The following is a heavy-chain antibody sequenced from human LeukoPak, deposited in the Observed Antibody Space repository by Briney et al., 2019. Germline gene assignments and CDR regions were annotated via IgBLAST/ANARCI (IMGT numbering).Heavy chain of an antibody. CDR2: IKQDGSEK. V-gene: IGHV3-7*02. CDR3: ATFGSAFYY. CDR1: GFTFSNYW. Sequence: PGGSLRLSCVDTGFTFSNYWTTSVRQAPGKGLEWVANIKQDGSEKYYLDSVKGRFTISRDNAKKSLYLQMNSLRAEDTAVYYCATFGSAFYYWGQGALVTVSS. D-gene: IGHD3-3*01. J-gene: IGHJ4*02.